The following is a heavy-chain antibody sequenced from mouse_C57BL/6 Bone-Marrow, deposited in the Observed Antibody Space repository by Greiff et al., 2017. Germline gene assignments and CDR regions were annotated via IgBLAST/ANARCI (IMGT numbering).Heavy chain of an antibody. CDR3: ASGIYYGYPWFAY. D-gene: IGHD2-2*01. Sequence: VKLLESGPELVKPGASVKLSCKASGYTFTSYDINWVKQRPGQGLEWIGWIYPRDGSTKYNEKFKGKATLTVDTSSSTAYMELHSLTSEDSAVYFCASGIYYGYPWFAYWGQGTLVTVSA. CDR1: GYTFTSYD. CDR2: IYPRDGST. V-gene: IGHV1-85*01. J-gene: IGHJ3*01.